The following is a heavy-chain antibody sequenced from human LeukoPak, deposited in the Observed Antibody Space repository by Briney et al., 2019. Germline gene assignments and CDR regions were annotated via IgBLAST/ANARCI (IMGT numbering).Heavy chain of an antibody. V-gene: IGHV1-18*01. Sequence: ASVTVSCKGSGYTFTSYGISWVRPAPGQGLEWMGWISAYNGNTNYAQMLQGRVTMTTDTSTSTAYMELRSLRSDDTAVYYCARVPTFLDAFDIWGQGTMVTVSS. CDR1: GYTFTSYG. CDR2: ISAYNGNT. CDR3: ARVPTFLDAFDI. J-gene: IGHJ3*02.